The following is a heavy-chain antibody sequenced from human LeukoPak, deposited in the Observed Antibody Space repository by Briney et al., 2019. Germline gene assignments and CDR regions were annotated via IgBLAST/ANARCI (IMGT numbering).Heavy chain of an antibody. V-gene: IGHV1-18*01. CDR3: ARGYSYGYYYYMDV. CDR2: ISVYNGNT. Sequence: ASVKVSCKASGYTFTSYGINWVRQAPGQGLEWMGWISVYNGNTNYAQRLQGRVSMTTDTSTSTAYMELRSLRSDDSVVYYCARGYSYGYYYYMDVWGKGTTVTVSS. J-gene: IGHJ6*03. D-gene: IGHD5-18*01. CDR1: GYTFTSYG.